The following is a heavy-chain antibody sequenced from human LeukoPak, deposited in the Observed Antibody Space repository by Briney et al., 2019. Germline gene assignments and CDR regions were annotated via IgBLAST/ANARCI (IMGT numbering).Heavy chain of an antibody. CDR1: GFTFSGYW. J-gene: IGHJ3*02. CDR3: AKVGRYSSSWYRRGDAFDI. V-gene: IGHV3-74*01. Sequence: GGSLRLSCVASGFTFSGYWMHWVRQAPGKGLVWVSRINSDGSSTTYADSVKGRFTISRDNAKNTLYLQMNSLRAEDTAVYYCAKVGRYSSSWYRRGDAFDIWGQGTMVTVSS. CDR2: INSDGSST. D-gene: IGHD6-13*01.